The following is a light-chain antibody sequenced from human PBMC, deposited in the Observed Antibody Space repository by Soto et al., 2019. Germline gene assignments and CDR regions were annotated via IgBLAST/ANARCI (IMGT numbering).Light chain of an antibody. J-gene: IGLJ2*01. Sequence: QSALTQPPSAFGSPGQSVTISCTGMSSDVGGYNYVSWYQQHPGKAPKLMIYEVSKRPSGVPDRFSGSKSGNTASLTVSGLQSEDEADYYCSSYAGANAVVFGGGNKLTVL. V-gene: IGLV2-8*01. CDR2: EVS. CDR1: SSDVGGYNY. CDR3: SSYAGANAVV.